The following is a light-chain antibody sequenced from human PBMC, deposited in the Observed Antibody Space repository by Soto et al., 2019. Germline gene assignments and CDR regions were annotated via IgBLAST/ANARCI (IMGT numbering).Light chain of an antibody. CDR2: DVS. CDR3: SSYTTSNTRQIV. V-gene: IGLV2-14*03. Sequence: ALTQPASVSGSPGQSITISCTGTSSDVGGYNYVSWYQHHPGKAPKLLIYDVSNRPSGVSNRFSGSKSDNTASLTISGLQPEDEADYYCSSYTTSNTRQIVFGTGTKVTVL. CDR1: SSDVGGYNY. J-gene: IGLJ1*01.